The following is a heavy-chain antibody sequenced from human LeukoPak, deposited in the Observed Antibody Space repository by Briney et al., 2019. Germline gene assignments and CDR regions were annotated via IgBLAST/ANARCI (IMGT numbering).Heavy chain of an antibody. Sequence: ASVKVPCKASGYTFTSYAMNWVRQAPGQGLEWMGWINTNTGNPTYAQGFTGRFVFSLDTSVSTAYLQISSLKAEDTAVYYCARVRSYCSSTSCYTYDYWGQGTLVTVSS. CDR2: INTNTGNP. D-gene: IGHD2-2*02. CDR1: GYTFTSYA. V-gene: IGHV7-4-1*02. CDR3: ARVRSYCSSTSCYTYDY. J-gene: IGHJ4*02.